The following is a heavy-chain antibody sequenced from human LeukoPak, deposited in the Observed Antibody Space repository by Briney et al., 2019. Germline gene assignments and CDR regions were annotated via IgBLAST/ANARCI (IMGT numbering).Heavy chain of an antibody. Sequence: PSETLSLTCTVSGGSISSYYWSWIRQPPGKGLEWIGYIYYSGSTNYNPSFKSRVTTSVDTSKNQFSLKLSSVTAADTAVYYCARLSLERDAFDIWGQGTMVTVSS. D-gene: IGHD1-1*01. J-gene: IGHJ3*02. CDR2: IYYSGST. CDR1: GGSISSYY. V-gene: IGHV4-59*08. CDR3: ARLSLERDAFDI.